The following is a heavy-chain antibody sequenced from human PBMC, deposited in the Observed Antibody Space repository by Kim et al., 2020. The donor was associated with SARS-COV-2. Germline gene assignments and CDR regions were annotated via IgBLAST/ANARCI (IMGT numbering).Heavy chain of an antibody. D-gene: IGHD3-10*01. V-gene: IGHV3-21*06. J-gene: IGHJ5*02. Sequence: DSVRGRCTNSRDNAKNSLYLQMNSLRAEDTAVYYCARDVGVVRGPGDWSDPWGRGTLVTVSS. CDR3: ARDVGVVRGPGDWSDP.